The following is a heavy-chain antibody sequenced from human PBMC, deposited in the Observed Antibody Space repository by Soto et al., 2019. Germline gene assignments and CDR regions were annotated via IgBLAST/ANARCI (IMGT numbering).Heavy chain of an antibody. CDR2: IDPSDSYT. Sequence: GASLKISCKGSGYSFTSYWISWVRQMPGKGLEWMGRIDPSDSYTNYSPSFQGHVTISADKSISTAYLQWSSLKASDTAMYYCARHKEAVAGPFDYWGQGTLVTVSS. V-gene: IGHV5-10-1*01. CDR1: GYSFTSYW. J-gene: IGHJ4*02. D-gene: IGHD6-19*01. CDR3: ARHKEAVAGPFDY.